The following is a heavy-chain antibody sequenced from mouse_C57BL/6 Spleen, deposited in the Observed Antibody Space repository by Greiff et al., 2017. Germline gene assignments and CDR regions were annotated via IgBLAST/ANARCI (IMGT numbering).Heavy chain of an antibody. CDR2: INYDGSST. CDR1: GFTFRDYY. D-gene: IGHD2-12*01. Sequence: EVKVEASEGGLVQPGSSMKLSCTASGFTFRDYYMAWVRQVQEKGLEWVANINYDGSSTYYLDSLKSRFIISRDNAKNILYLQMSSLKSDDTATYYCAREGLYGAMYYWGQGTSVTVSS. V-gene: IGHV5-16*01. CDR3: AREGLYGAMYY. J-gene: IGHJ4*01.